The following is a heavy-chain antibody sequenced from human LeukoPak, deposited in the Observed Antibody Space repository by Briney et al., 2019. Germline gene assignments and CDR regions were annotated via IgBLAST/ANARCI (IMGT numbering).Heavy chain of an antibody. CDR2: IYYSGST. CDR1: GGSISSYY. V-gene: IGHV4-59*12. D-gene: IGHD3-16*01. Sequence: SETLSLTCTVSGGSISSYYWSWIRQPPGKGLEWIGYIYYSGSTNYDPSLESRISISVDKSKNQFSLKLSSVTAADTAVYYCARGSRPPLNYFDYWGQGTLVTVSS. J-gene: IGHJ4*02. CDR3: ARGSRPPLNYFDY.